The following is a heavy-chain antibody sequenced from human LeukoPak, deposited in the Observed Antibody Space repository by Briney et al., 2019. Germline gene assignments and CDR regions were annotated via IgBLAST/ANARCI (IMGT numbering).Heavy chain of an antibody. D-gene: IGHD2-2*01. J-gene: IGHJ5*02. CDR2: ISAYNGNT. V-gene: IGHV1-18*01. CDR1: GYTFTNYG. CDR3: ARDYCSSTSCSFLSWFDP. Sequence: ASVTVSFTASGYTFTNYGISWVRQAPGQGLEWMGWISAYNGNTNYAQKLQGRVIMTTDTSTSTAYMELRSLRSDDTAVYYCARDYCSSTSCSFLSWFDPWGQGTLVTVSS.